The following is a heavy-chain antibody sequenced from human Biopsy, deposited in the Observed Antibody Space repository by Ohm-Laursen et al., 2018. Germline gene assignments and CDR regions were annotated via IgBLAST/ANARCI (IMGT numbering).Heavy chain of an antibody. D-gene: IGHD3-16*01. CDR2: VSGYNGNT. V-gene: IGHV1-18*01. Sequence: VSSVKVSCKTFGYSFSSYGINWVRQAPGEGLEWMERVSGYNGNTNYAQRFQGRVTMTTDTSTNTAYMELRSLRADDTAVYYCARVTLPLYLDFWGQGTRVTVSS. CDR3: ARVTLPLYLDF. CDR1: GYSFSSYG. J-gene: IGHJ4*02.